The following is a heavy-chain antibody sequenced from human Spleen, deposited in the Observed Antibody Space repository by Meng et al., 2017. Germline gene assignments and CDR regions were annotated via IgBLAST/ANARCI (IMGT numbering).Heavy chain of an antibody. CDR3: ARESTIFGVITYYYYNLGV. D-gene: IGHD3-3*01. Sequence: GGSLRLSCAASGFTFSEYYMSWVRQAPGKGLEWVAVISNDGSNNSYADSVKGRFTISRDNSKNTVYLQMNNLRAEDTAVYYCARESTIFGVITYYYYNLGVWGQGTTVTVSS. CDR1: GFTFSEYY. J-gene: IGHJ6*02. CDR2: ISNDGSNN. V-gene: IGHV3-30*01.